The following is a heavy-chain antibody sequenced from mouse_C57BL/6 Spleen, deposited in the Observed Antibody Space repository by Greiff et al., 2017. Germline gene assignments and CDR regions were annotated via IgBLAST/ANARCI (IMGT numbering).Heavy chain of an antibody. CDR2: IRPSIGRT. J-gene: IGHJ1*03. Sequence: QVQLKQSGSELRSPGSSVKLSCKDFDSEVFPIAYMSWVRQKPGHGFEWIGGIRPSIGRTIYGEKFEENATSDADTLSNTAYLELNSLTSEDSAIYYCARGDWYFDVWGTGTTVTVSS. V-gene: IGHV15-2*01. CDR3: ARGDWYFDV. CDR1: DSEVFPIAY.